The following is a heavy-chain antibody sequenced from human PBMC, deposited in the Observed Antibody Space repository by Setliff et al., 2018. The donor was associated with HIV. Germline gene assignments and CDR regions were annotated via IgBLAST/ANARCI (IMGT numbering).Heavy chain of an antibody. CDR1: GLTFSSYD. CDR3: AGIGDYSISGVAFHI. J-gene: IGHJ3*02. D-gene: IGHD4-4*01. CDR2: IGRGGDT. V-gene: IGHV3-13*01. Sequence: SLSLSCAASGLTFSSYDMHWVRQAAGKGLEWVSGIGRGGDTYYLGSVKGRFTISRENAKNSLYLQMNSLTAGDTAVYFCAGIGDYSISGVAFHIRGQGTMVTVSS.